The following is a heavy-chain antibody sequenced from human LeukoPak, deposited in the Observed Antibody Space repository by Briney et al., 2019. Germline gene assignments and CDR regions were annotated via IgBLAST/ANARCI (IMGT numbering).Heavy chain of an antibody. D-gene: IGHD3-22*01. J-gene: IGHJ4*02. Sequence: ASVKVSCKASGGTFSSYAISWVQQAPGQGLEWMGGIIPIFGTANYAQKFQGRVTITADESTSTAYMELSSLRSEDTAVYYCARQGVDSGYQLTFDYWGQGTLVTVSS. V-gene: IGHV1-69*13. CDR2: IIPIFGTA. CDR3: ARQGVDSGYQLTFDY. CDR1: GGTFSSYA.